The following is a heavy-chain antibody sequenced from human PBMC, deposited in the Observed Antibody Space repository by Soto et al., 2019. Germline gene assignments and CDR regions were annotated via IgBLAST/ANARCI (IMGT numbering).Heavy chain of an antibody. CDR3: ARGSSSSPYFDY. CDR2: IYHSGST. J-gene: IGHJ4*02. V-gene: IGHV4-4*02. D-gene: IGHD6-6*01. CDR1: GGSISSSNW. Sequence: SETLSLTCAVSGGSISSSNWCSWVRQPPGKGLEWIGEIYHSGSTYYNPSLKSRVTISVDRSKNQFSLKLSSVTAADTAVYYCARGSSSSPYFDYWGQGTLVTVSS.